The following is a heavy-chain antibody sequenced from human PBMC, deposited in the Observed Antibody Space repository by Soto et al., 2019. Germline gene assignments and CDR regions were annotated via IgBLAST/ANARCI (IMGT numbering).Heavy chain of an antibody. CDR1: GGSISSGDYY. V-gene: IGHV4-30-4*01. CDR3: ARGGNGYHILTGFSSHY. CDR2: IYYSGYT. Sequence: QVQLQESGPGLVKPSQTLSLTCTVSGGSISSGDYYWTWIRQPPGKGLEWIGYIYYSGYTYYNPSLKSRITISVDTSKNQFSLKLTSVTAADTAVYFYARGGNGYHILTGFSSHYWGQGTLVTVSS. D-gene: IGHD3-9*01. J-gene: IGHJ4*02.